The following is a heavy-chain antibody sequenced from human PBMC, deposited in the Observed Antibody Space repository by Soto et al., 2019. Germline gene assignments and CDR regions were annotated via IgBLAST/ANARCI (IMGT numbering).Heavy chain of an antibody. D-gene: IGHD3-10*01. CDR1: GGSISSYY. Sequence: SETLSLTCTVSGGSISSYYWSWIRQPPGKGLEWIGYIYYSGSTNYNPSLKSRVTISVDTSKNQFSLKLSSVTAADTAVYYCARALRYYGSGSYLEKFDPWGQGTLVTVSS. J-gene: IGHJ5*02. CDR3: ARALRYYGSGSYLEKFDP. CDR2: IYYSGST. V-gene: IGHV4-59*01.